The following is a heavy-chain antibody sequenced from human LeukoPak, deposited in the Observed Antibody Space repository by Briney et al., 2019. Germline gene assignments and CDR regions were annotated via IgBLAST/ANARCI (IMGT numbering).Heavy chain of an antibody. D-gene: IGHD2-15*01. CDR1: GFTFSTYA. V-gene: IGHV3-23*01. Sequence: PGGSLRLSCAASGFTFSTYAMSWVRQAPGKGLEWVSAISGSGGATHYADSVKGRFTISRDNSKNTLYLQMNSLRAEDTAEYHCVTQWGYCSDGSCYFDYWGQGTLVTVSS. CDR3: VTQWGYCSDGSCYFDY. CDR2: ISGSGGAT. J-gene: IGHJ4*02.